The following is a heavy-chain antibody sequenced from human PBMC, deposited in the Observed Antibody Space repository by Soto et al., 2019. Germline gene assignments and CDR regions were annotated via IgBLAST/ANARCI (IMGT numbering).Heavy chain of an antibody. CDR3: ARSGFDTMIVVVIKLYYFDY. J-gene: IGHJ4*02. CDR1: GFTFSSYA. CDR2: ISGSGGST. V-gene: IGHV3-23*01. Sequence: PGGSLRLSCAASGFTFSSYAMSWVRQAPGKGLEWVSAISGSGGSTYYADSVKDRFTISRDNSKNTLYLQMNSLRAEDTAVYYCARSGFDTMIVVVIKLYYFDYWGQGTLVTVSS. D-gene: IGHD3-22*01.